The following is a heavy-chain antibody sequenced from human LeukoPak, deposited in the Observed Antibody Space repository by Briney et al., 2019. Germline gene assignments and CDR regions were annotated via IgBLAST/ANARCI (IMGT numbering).Heavy chain of an antibody. Sequence: SETLSLTCAVYGGSFSGYYWSWIRQPPGKGLEWIGEINHSGSTNYNPSLKSRVTISVDTSKNQFSLKLSSVTAADTAVYYCTGGRLGELSLGYWGQGTLVTVSS. CDR3: TGGRLGELSLGY. CDR1: GGSFSGYY. J-gene: IGHJ4*02. V-gene: IGHV4-34*01. D-gene: IGHD3-16*02. CDR2: INHSGST.